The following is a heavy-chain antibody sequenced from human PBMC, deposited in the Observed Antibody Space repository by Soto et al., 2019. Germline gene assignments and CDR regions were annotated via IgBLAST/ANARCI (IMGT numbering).Heavy chain of an antibody. J-gene: IGHJ4*02. Sequence: QPGGSLRLSCAASGFTFSSYAMHWVRQAPGKGLEWVAVISYDGSNKYYADSVKGRFTISRDNSKNTLYLQMNSLRAEDTAVYYCARGLVSLTPDTPIDYWGQGTLVTVYS. D-gene: IGHD3-9*01. CDR3: ARGLVSLTPDTPIDY. V-gene: IGHV3-30-3*01. CDR1: GFTFSSYA. CDR2: ISYDGSNK.